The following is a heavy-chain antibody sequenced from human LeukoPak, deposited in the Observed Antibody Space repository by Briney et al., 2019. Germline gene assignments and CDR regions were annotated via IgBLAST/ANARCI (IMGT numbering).Heavy chain of an antibody. V-gene: IGHV3-48*03. D-gene: IGHD2-8*01. CDR1: GFTFSSYE. Sequence: GGSLRLSCAASGFTFSSYEMNWVRQAPGKGLEWVSYISSSGSTIYYADSVKGRFTISRDNSKNTLYLQMNSLRAEDTAVYYCARQNGVGLFSLPGGQGILVTVSS. CDR3: ARQNGVGLFSLP. J-gene: IGHJ4*02. CDR2: ISSSGSTI.